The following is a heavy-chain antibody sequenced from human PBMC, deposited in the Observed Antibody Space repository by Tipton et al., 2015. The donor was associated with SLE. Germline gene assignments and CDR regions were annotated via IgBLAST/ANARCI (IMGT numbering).Heavy chain of an antibody. V-gene: IGHV4-59*12. CDR2: IYYGGT. CDR3: AKAHSGGAIAF. J-gene: IGHJ4*02. D-gene: IGHD2-15*01. CDR1: GGSIGRNY. Sequence: TLSLTCTVSGGSIGRNYWSWIRQPPGKGLEWIGYIYYGGTNYNPSLRSRVTISVDGSKNQFSLKLDSVTAADTAVYYCAKAHSGGAIAFWGQGTLVTVSS.